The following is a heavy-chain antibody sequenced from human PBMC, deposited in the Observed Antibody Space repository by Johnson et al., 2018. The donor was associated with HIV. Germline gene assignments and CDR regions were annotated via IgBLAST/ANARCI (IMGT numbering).Heavy chain of an antibody. CDR2: SGSGGST. D-gene: IGHD2-15*01. V-gene: IGHV3-66*03. CDR3: ARGRIMMIGVDLRGGGFDI. CDR1: GFTVSSNY. Sequence: VQLVESGGGLIQPGGSLRLSCAASGFTVSSNYMSWVRQAPGKGLEWVSAISGSGGSTYYADSVKGRFTISRDNSKNTQYLQMNSLRVEDTAVYYCARGRIMMIGVDLRGGGFDIWGQGTMVTVSS. J-gene: IGHJ3*02.